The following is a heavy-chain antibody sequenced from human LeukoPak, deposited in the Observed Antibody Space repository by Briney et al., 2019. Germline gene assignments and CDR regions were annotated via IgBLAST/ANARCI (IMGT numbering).Heavy chain of an antibody. CDR2: IWYDGSNK. J-gene: IGHJ4*02. V-gene: IGHV3-30*02. Sequence: GGSLGLSWAASGFTFSSYGMHWVRQASGKGLEWVAVIWYDGSNKYYADSVKGRSTISRDNSKNTLYLQMNSLRAEDTAVYYCAKDRSSSGLDYWGQGTLVTVSS. CDR1: GFTFSSYG. CDR3: AKDRSSSGLDY. D-gene: IGHD3-22*01.